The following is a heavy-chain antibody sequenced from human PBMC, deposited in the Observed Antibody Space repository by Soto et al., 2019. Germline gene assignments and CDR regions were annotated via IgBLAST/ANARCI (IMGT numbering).Heavy chain of an antibody. J-gene: IGHJ6*02. CDR3: AKGPTIFGVVISFDYYYGMYV. Sequence: GGSLRLSCAASGFTFSSYSMNWVRQAPGKGLEWVSSISSSSSYIYYADSVKGRFTISRDNAKNSLYLQMNSLRAEDTAVYYCAKGPTIFGVVISFDYYYGMYVWGQGTPVTVSS. V-gene: IGHV3-21*04. CDR1: GFTFSSYS. CDR2: ISSSSSYI. D-gene: IGHD3-3*01.